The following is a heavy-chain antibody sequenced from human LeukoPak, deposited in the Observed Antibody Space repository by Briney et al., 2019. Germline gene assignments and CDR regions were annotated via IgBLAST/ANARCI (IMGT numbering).Heavy chain of an antibody. CDR1: GFTVSSNY. D-gene: IGHD5-12*01. Sequence: GSLRLSCAASGFTVSSNYMSWVRQAPGKGLEWVSVIYSGGNTYYADSVKGRFTISRDNSKNTLYLQMNSLRAEDTAVYYCARGRRGYDYLDYFDYWGQGTLVTVSS. CDR2: IYSGGNT. V-gene: IGHV3-53*05. CDR3: ARGRRGYDYLDYFDY. J-gene: IGHJ4*02.